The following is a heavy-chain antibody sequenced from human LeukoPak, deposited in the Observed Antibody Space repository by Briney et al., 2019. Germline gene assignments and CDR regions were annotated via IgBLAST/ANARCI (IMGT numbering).Heavy chain of an antibody. CDR2: INANNGNT. D-gene: IGHD6-13*01. V-gene: IGHV1-18*04. CDR3: ARGPIAAAGDY. J-gene: IGHJ4*03. CDR1: GYTFTGYY. Sequence: ASVKVSCKASGYTFTGYYMHWVRQAPGQGLEWMGWINANNGNTNYAQNLQGRVTMTRDTSTSTAYMEVRSLRSDDTAVYYCARGPIAAAGDYWGQGTTVTVSS.